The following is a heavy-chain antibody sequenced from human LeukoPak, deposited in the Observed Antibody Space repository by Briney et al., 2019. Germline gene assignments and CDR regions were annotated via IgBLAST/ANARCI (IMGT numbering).Heavy chain of an antibody. J-gene: IGHJ4*02. V-gene: IGHV4-30-4*08. CDR1: GGSISSGDYY. CDR3: ARGAGGPDY. Sequence: SQTLSLTCTVSGGSISSGDYYWSWIRQPPGKGLEWIGYIYYSGSTYYNPSLESRVTISVDTSKNAFSMRMTSVTAADTAIYYCARGAGGPDYWGQGTLVTVSS. D-gene: IGHD3-16*01. CDR2: IYYSGST.